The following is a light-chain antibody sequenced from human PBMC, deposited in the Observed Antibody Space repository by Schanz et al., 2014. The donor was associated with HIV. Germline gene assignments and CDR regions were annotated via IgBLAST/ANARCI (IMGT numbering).Light chain of an antibody. V-gene: IGLV2-14*03. CDR3: CSFAGTIWV. Sequence: QSALTQPASVSGSPGQSITISCTGTSADVGAYNFVSWYQQHPGKAPKVIIYDVSVRPSGVSNRFSGYKSGDTASLTISGLQAEDEADYYCCSFAGTIWVFGGGTKLTVL. J-gene: IGLJ3*02. CDR1: SADVGAYNF. CDR2: DVS.